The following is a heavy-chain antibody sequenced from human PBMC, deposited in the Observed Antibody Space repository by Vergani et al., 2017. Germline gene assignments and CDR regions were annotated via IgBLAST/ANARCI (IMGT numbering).Heavy chain of an antibody. D-gene: IGHD2-21*02. CDR1: GGSISSSSYY. CDR2: IYYSGST. Sequence: QLQLQESGPGLVKPSETLSLTCTVSGGSISSSSYYWGWIRQPPGKGLEWIGSIYYSGSTYYNPSLKSRVTISVDTSKNQFSLKLSSVTAADTAVYYCARGETAIRPDCFDYWGQGTLVTVSS. V-gene: IGHV4-39*07. CDR3: ARGETAIRPDCFDY. J-gene: IGHJ4*02.